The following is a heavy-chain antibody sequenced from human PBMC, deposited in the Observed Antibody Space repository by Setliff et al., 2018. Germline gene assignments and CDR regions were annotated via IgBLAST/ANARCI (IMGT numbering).Heavy chain of an antibody. CDR3: AKGDTTIFGVVNIDY. CDR2: VDGSEK. J-gene: IGHJ4*02. Sequence: GGSLRLYCAASGFTFRSYSMNWVRQAPGKGLDWVSTVDGSEKYYVDSVKGRFTISRDNAKNSLYLQMNSLRAEDTAVYYCAKGDTTIFGVVNIDYWGQGTLVTVSS. V-gene: IGHV3-7*01. D-gene: IGHD3-3*01. CDR1: GFTFRSYS.